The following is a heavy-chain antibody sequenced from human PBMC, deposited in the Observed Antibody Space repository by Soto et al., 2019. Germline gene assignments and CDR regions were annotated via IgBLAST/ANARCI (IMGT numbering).Heavy chain of an antibody. D-gene: IGHD4-4*01. Sequence: QVQLVQSGTEVKKPGSSVKVSCKASGGTFRNYPINWVRQAPGQGLEWMGSIFPLTDIPDYAQNFQARLTITADKSTSTAYMELSGLTSDDTAMYFCARSTVVVLNSFESWGQGTLVTVSS. V-gene: IGHV1-69*02. CDR2: IFPLTDIP. CDR3: ARSTVVVLNSFES. J-gene: IGHJ4*02. CDR1: GGTFRNYP.